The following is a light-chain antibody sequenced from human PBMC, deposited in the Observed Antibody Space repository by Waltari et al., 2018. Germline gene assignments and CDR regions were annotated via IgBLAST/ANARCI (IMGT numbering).Light chain of an antibody. CDR1: QSISSH. CDR2: DAS. Sequence: EIVLTQSPVTLSLSPGERATLSCRASQSISSHLAWYQQKPGQAPRLLVFDASNRATGIPARFSGAGSGTDFTLSITTLEPEDFAVYYCQHRSDWPWTFGQGTKVEFK. CDR3: QHRSDWPWT. V-gene: IGKV3-11*01. J-gene: IGKJ1*01.